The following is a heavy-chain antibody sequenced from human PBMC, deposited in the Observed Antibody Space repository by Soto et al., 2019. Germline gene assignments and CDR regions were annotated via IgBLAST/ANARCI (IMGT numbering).Heavy chain of an antibody. J-gene: IGHJ4*02. CDR2: IYYSGST. V-gene: IGHV4-31*11. Sequence: SETLSLTCAVSGGSISSGGYDWIWIRQHPGKGLEWIGYIYYSGSTYYNPSLKSRVTISVDTSKNQFSLKLSSVTAADTAVYYCARETYDSSGYYPIDYWGQGTLVTVSS. CDR3: ARETYDSSGYYPIDY. CDR1: GGSISSGGYD. D-gene: IGHD3-22*01.